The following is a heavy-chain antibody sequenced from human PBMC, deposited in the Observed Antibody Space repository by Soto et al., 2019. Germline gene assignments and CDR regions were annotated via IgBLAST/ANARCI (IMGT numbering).Heavy chain of an antibody. Sequence: PSETLSLTCTVSGGSISTYYWSWIRQPPGQGLEWIGYIYYGGSTNRNPSLNSRVAFSVDTSKNQISLRLSSVTAADTAVYYCARSGNSNGLVFDYWGRGTLVTVSS. V-gene: IGHV4-59*01. CDR3: ARSGNSNGLVFDY. CDR1: GGSISTYY. J-gene: IGHJ4*02. CDR2: IYYGGST. D-gene: IGHD5-18*01.